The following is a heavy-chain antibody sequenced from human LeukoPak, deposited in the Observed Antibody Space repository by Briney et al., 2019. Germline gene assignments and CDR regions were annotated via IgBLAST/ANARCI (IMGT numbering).Heavy chain of an antibody. CDR1: GFTFSNYW. CDR2: IKGDGSHT. D-gene: IGHD3-9*01. Sequence: GGSLRLSCAASGFTFSNYWMHWVRQASGKGLVWVSRIKGDGSHTIYADSVKGRFTISRDNAKNTLYLQMRSLRAEDTAVYYCVRDWDHFDFDSWGQGTLVTVSS. V-gene: IGHV3-74*01. J-gene: IGHJ5*01. CDR3: VRDWDHFDFDS.